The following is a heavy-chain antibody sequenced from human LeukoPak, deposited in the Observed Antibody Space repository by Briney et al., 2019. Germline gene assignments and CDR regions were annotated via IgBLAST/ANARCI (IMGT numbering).Heavy chain of an antibody. CDR2: IFFTGTT. V-gene: IGHV4-59*11. Sequence: SETLSLTCTVSGGSISPLYWSWIRQPPGKGLEFIGYIFFTGTTNYNPSLKSRVTLSVGTSKNQFSLKLSSVTPADTAVYYCARGGVAAKYYFDYWGQGTLVTVSS. J-gene: IGHJ4*02. CDR1: GGSISPLY. CDR3: ARGGVAAKYYFDY. D-gene: IGHD3-10*01.